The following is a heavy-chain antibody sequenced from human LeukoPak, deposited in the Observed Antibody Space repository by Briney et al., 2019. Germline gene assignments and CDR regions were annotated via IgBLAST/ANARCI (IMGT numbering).Heavy chain of an antibody. J-gene: IGHJ4*02. D-gene: IGHD3/OR15-3a*01. V-gene: IGHV3-64*01. Sequence: PGGSLRLSCAASGFTFSRYPRHWVRQAPGKRLEYVSAISSNGGSTYYANSVKGRFTISRDNSKNTLYLQMGSLRAEDMAVYYCAGYDFWSGNFPHDYWGQGTLVTVSS. CDR3: AGYDFWSGNFPHDY. CDR1: GFTFSRYP. CDR2: ISSNGGST.